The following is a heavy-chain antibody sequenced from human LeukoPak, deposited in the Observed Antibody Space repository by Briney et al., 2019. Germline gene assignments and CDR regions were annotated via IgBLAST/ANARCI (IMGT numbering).Heavy chain of an antibody. Sequence: GGSLRLSCAASGFTFSDYYMSWIRQAPGKGLEWVLYISNGGSTIYYADSVKGRFTISRDNAKISLYLQMNSLRAEDTAIYYCARRSASGWFYFDYWGQGTLVTVSS. D-gene: IGHD6-19*01. J-gene: IGHJ4*02. V-gene: IGHV3-11*01. CDR2: ISNGGSTI. CDR3: ARRSASGWFYFDY. CDR1: GFTFSDYY.